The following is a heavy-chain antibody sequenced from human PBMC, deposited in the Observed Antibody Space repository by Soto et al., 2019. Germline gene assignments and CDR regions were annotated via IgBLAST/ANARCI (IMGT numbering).Heavy chain of an antibody. CDR2: IYYRGST. D-gene: IGHD3-10*01. J-gene: IGHJ1*01. Sequence: QVQLQESGPGLVKPSQTLSLTCTVSGGSISSGDYYWSWIRQPPGKGLEWIGNIYYRGSTHYNPSLKSRVTIALDTSKNQFSLKLSSVTAADTAVYYCARASGRATYQHWGQGTLVTVST. CDR3: ARASGRATYQH. CDR1: GGSISSGDYY. V-gene: IGHV4-30-4*01.